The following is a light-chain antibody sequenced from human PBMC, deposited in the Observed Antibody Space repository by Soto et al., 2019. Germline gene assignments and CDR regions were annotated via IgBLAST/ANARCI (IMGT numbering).Light chain of an antibody. CDR2: DAS. CDR1: QTVRINY. CDR3: QQFSSYPLT. V-gene: IGKV3-20*01. Sequence: EFVLTHSPGSLSLSPGEIAALSFRASQTVRINYLSCYQQKPGQAPRLLIYDASSRATGIPDRFSGGGSGTDFSLTISRLEPEDFAVYYCQQFSSYPLTFGQGTRLEIK. J-gene: IGKJ5*01.